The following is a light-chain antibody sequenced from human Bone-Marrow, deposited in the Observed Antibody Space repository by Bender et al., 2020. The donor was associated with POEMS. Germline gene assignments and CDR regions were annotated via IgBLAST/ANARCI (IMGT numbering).Light chain of an antibody. J-gene: IGLJ2*01. CDR1: SSDVGIYSR. V-gene: IGLV2-23*01. CDR2: EGA. CDR3: SSFTNSVL. Sequence: QSALTQPASVSASPRQSITISCTGTSSDVGIYSRVSWYQQLPGNAPKLIIYEGAKRPSGVSSRFSASWSGNTTSLTISGLQPEDDRIYYCSSFTNSVLFGAGTKLTVL.